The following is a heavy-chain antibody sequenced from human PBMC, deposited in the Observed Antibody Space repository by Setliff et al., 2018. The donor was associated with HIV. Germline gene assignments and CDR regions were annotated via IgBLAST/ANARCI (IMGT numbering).Heavy chain of an antibody. D-gene: IGHD2-8*02. Sequence: SSETLSLTCAVYGGSFSDYYWAWIRQPPGTGLEWVASIYFSGTPYYNPSLKNRVTISVDTSKNQFSLKLSSVTAADTAVYYCARRGMWSYETGGNPTATFDYWGQGVLVTVSS. CDR1: GGSFSDYY. V-gene: IGHV4-39*01. CDR3: ARRGMWSYETGGNPTATFDY. J-gene: IGHJ4*02. CDR2: IYFSGTP.